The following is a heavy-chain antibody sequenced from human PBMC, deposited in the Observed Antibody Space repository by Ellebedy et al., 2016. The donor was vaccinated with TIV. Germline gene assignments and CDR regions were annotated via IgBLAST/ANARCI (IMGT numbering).Heavy chain of an antibody. J-gene: IGHJ4*02. CDR1: GYTFTSYG. CDR2: ISAYNGNT. Sequence: AASVKVSCKASGYTFTSYGISWVRQAPGQGLEWMGWISAYNGNTNYAQKLQGRVTMTTDPSTSTAYMELRNLRSDDTAVYYFARSHSGSYPTFDYWGQGTLVTVSS. V-gene: IGHV1-18*01. D-gene: IGHD1-26*01. CDR3: ARSHSGSYPTFDY.